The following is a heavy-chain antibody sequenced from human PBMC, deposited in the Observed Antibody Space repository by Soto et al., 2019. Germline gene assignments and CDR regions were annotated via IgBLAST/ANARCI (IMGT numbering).Heavy chain of an antibody. J-gene: IGHJ4*01. CDR3: AKEIAVAGDLDY. Sequence: GGSLRLSCLASGFTFSRFGIHWVRQAPGKGLQWVGVISSDGRTTYYADSLKGRITISRDNSKNTLFLQMDSLRPEDTAVYYCAKEIAVAGDLDYWGHGTLVTVSS. D-gene: IGHD6-19*01. CDR1: GFTFSRFG. CDR2: ISSDGRTT. V-gene: IGHV3-30*18.